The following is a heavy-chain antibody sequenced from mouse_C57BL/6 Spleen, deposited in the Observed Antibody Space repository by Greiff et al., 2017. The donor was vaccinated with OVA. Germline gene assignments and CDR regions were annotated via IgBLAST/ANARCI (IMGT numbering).Heavy chain of an antibody. CDR3: ARDLPYYYGSLWYFDV. CDR2: ISDGGSYT. V-gene: IGHV5-4*01. J-gene: IGHJ1*03. Sequence: EVKLVESGGGLVKPGGSLKLSCAASGFTFSSYAMSWVRQTPEKRLEWVATISDGGSYTYYPDNVKGRFTISRDNAKNNLYLQMSHLKSEDTAMYYCARDLPYYYGSLWYFDVWGTGTTVTVSS. CDR1: GFTFSSYA. D-gene: IGHD1-1*01.